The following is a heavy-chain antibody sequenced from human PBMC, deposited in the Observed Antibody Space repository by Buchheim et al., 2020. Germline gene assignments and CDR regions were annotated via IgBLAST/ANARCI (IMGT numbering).Heavy chain of an antibody. D-gene: IGHD2-15*01. CDR3: GRGFCSGDTCYSGAS. J-gene: IGHJ5*02. CDR2: IRKKANSYTT. V-gene: IGHV3-72*01. Sequence: EVQLVESGGDLVQPGGSLRLTCVASGFTFSDHYMDWVRQAPEKGLEWVGRIRKKANSYTTEYAASVTGRFTISRDDSKNSLYLQMNSLKTEDTAVYYCGRGFCSGDTCYSGASWGQGTL. CDR1: GFTFSDHY.